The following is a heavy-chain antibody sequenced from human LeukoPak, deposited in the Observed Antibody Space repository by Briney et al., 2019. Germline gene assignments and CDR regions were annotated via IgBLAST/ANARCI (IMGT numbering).Heavy chain of an antibody. Sequence: ASVKVSCKASGYSFTSYGISWVRQAPGQGLEWMGWISAYNGNTNYAQRLQGRVTMTTDTSTSTAYMELRSLTSDDTAVYYCARWDCSSTSCVLFDYWGQGTLVTVSS. CDR3: ARWDCSSTSCVLFDY. V-gene: IGHV1-18*01. J-gene: IGHJ4*02. D-gene: IGHD2-2*01. CDR1: GYSFTSYG. CDR2: ISAYNGNT.